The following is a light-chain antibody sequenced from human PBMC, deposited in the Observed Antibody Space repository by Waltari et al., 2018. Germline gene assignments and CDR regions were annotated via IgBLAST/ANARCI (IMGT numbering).Light chain of an antibody. CDR3: SSYAHNNHFV. CDR1: NSDVGAYNY. Sequence: QSVLTQPPSATGSPGQSVTISRTGTNSDVGAYNYVSWYQQHPGKVPKLLIYEVTKRPSGVPDRFSGSKSGNTASLTVSGLQADDEADYYCSSYAHNNHFVFGTGTKVTVL. J-gene: IGLJ1*01. V-gene: IGLV2-8*01. CDR2: EVT.